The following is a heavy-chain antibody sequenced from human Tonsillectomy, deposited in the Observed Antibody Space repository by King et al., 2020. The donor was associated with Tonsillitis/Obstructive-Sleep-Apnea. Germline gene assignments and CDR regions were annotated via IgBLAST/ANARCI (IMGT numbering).Heavy chain of an antibody. D-gene: IGHD2/OR15-2a*01. Sequence: VQLVESGGALIQPGGSLRLSCTASGFIFSTYNMNWVRQAPGKGLEWISYISASSKSIYYADSVKGRFTISRDNAKNSLYLQMNSLKDEDSAIYYCARGSYNIGGGGCWGQGSLVTVSS. CDR3: ARGSYNIGGGGC. CDR2: ISASSKSI. V-gene: IGHV3-48*02. J-gene: IGHJ4*02. CDR1: GFIFSTYN.